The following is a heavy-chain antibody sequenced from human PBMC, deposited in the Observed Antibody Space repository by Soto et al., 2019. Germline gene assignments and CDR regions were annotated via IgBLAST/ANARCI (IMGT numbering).Heavy chain of an antibody. V-gene: IGHV3-48*02. CDR2: ISSSSSTI. J-gene: IGHJ4*02. D-gene: IGHD2-21*01. CDR1: GFTSSSYS. CDR3: ARDRLEGYGGNSYTFDY. Sequence: GGSLRLSCAASGFTSSSYSMNWVRQAPGKGLEWVSYISSSSSTIYYADSVKGRFTISRDNAKNSLYLQMNSLRDEDTAVYYCARDRLEGYGGNSYTFDYWGQGALVTVSS.